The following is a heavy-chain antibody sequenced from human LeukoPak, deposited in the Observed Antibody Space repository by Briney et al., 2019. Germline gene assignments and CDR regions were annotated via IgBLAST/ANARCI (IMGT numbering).Heavy chain of an antibody. J-gene: IGHJ5*02. V-gene: IGHV3-30-3*01. CDR3: ARDIIVVVAATPFSNWFDP. CDR1: GFTFSSYA. Sequence: GRSLRLSCAASGFTFSSYAMHWVRQAPGKGLEWVAVISYDGSNKYYADSVKGRFTISRDNSKNTLYLQMNSLRAEDTAVYYCARDIIVVVAATPFSNWFDPWGQGTLVTVSS. CDR2: ISYDGSNK. D-gene: IGHD2-15*01.